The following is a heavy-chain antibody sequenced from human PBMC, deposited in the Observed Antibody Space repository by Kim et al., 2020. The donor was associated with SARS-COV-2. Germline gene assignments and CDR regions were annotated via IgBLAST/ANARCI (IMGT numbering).Heavy chain of an antibody. J-gene: IGHJ6*01. D-gene: IGHD3-9*01. Sequence: GGSLRLSCAASGFTFSSYGMHWVRQAPGKGLEWVAVISYDGSNKYYADSVKGRFTISRDNSKNTLYLQMNSLRAEDTAVYYCAKGEDYDILTGPDNYYYG. CDR2: ISYDGSNK. V-gene: IGHV3-30*18. CDR3: AKGEDYDILTGPDNYYYG. CDR1: GFTFSSYG.